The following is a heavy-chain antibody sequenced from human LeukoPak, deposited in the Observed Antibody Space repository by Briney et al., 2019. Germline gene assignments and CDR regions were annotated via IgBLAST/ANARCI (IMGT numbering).Heavy chain of an antibody. CDR1: GLSFNKDV. Sequence: PGGSLRLSCVVSGLSFNKDVMSWFRQAPGKGLEWVSSVSPGGVSPNHADSVKGRFTVSRDNSKNTVYLQMSSLRVEDSAIYYCGKDSRPSVTTFRSRWTDYWGQGILVTVSS. CDR3: GKDSRPSVTTFRSRWTDY. D-gene: IGHD4-11*01. CDR2: VSPGGVSP. J-gene: IGHJ4*02. V-gene: IGHV3-23*01.